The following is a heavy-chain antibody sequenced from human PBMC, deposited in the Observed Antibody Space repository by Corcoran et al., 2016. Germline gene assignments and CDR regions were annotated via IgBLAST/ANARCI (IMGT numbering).Heavy chain of an antibody. V-gene: IGHV3-74*01. CDR3: ARALARCSGGNCY. CDR2: ISTDGSTI. D-gene: IGHD2-15*01. J-gene: IGHJ4*02. Sequence: EVQMVESGGGLVQPGGTLRLSCAASGFTVSGYWMHWVRQAPGKGLEWVSYISTDGSTIKYADSVKGRFTISRDNAKNTLYLQMNSLRAEDTAVYYCARALARCSGGNCYWGQGTLVTVSS. CDR1: GFTVSGYW.